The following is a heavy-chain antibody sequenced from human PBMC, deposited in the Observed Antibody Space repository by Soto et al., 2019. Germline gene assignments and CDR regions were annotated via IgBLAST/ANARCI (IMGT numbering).Heavy chain of an antibody. Sequence: ASVKVSCKASGYTFTSYGISWVRQAPGQGLEWMGWISAYNGNTNYAQKLQGRVTMTTDTSTSTAYMELSRLRSDDTAVYYCARSGRPDAIGDNWFDPWGQGTLVTVSS. CDR1: GYTFTSYG. CDR3: ARSGRPDAIGDNWFDP. D-gene: IGHD2-2*02. J-gene: IGHJ5*02. CDR2: ISAYNGNT. V-gene: IGHV1-18*01.